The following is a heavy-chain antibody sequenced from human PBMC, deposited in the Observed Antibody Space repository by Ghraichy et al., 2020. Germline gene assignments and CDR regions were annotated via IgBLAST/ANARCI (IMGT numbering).Heavy chain of an antibody. CDR3: AKRGLGYCSGGNCYPGDAFDI. D-gene: IGHD2-15*01. CDR1: GFPFSNFV. J-gene: IGHJ3*02. CDR2: MSGNGENT. Sequence: GGSLRLSCVASGFPFSNFVMTWVRQAPGKGLEWVAGMSGNGENTYYAKSVRGRFTISRDNSKNTVFLHMESLRAEDTATYFCAKRGLGYCSGGNCYPGDAFDIWGQGTVVTVSS. V-gene: IGHV3-23*01.